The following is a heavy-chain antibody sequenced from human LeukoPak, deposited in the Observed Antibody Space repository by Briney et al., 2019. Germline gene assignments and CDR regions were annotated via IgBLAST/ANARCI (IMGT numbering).Heavy chain of an antibody. V-gene: IGHV3-49*04. J-gene: IGHJ5*02. CDR2: IRSKAYGGTT. CDR1: GFTFGDYA. Sequence: GGSLRLSCTASGFTFGDYAMSWVRQAPGKGLEWVGFIRSKAYGGTTEYAASVKGRFTISRDDSKSIAYLQMNSLKTEDTAVYYCTRDDTYSSSWFNWFDPWGQGTLVTVSS. D-gene: IGHD6-13*01. CDR3: TRDDTYSSSWFNWFDP.